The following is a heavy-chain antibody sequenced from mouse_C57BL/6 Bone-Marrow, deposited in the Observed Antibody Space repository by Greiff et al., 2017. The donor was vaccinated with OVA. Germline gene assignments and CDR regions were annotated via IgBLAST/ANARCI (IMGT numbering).Heavy chain of an antibody. J-gene: IGHJ4*01. Sequence: VQLQQSGAELVRPGASVTLSCKASGYTFTDYEMHWVKQTPVNGLEWIGAIDTETGGTAYNQKFKGKAILTADKSSSTAYMELRSLTSEDSAVYYCTRGYSNYYAMDYWGQGTSVTVSS. V-gene: IGHV1-15*01. CDR2: IDTETGGT. CDR3: TRGYSNYYAMDY. D-gene: IGHD2-5*01. CDR1: GYTFTDYE.